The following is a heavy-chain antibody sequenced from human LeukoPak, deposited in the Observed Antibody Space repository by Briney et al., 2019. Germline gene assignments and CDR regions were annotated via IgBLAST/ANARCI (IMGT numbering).Heavy chain of an antibody. CDR1: GGTFSSYA. CDR2: IIPILGIA. J-gene: IGHJ5*02. D-gene: IGHD2-15*01. CDR3: ARGLNGYCSGGSCYSENNWFDP. V-gene: IGHV1-69*04. Sequence: ASVKVSCKGSGGTFSSYAISWVRQAPGQGLEWMGRIIPILGIANYAQKFQGRVTITADKSTSTAYMELSSLRSDDTAVYYCARGLNGYCSGGSCYSENNWFDPWGQGTLVTVSS.